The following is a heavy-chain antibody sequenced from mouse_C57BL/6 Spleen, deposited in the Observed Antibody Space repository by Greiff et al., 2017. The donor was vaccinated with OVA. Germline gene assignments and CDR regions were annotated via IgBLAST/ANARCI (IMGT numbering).Heavy chain of an antibody. J-gene: IGHJ4*01. D-gene: IGHD2-4*01. Sequence: EVQLQQSGTVLARPGASVKMSCKTSGYTFTSYWMHWVKQRPGQGLEWIGAIYPGNSDTSYNQKFKGKAKLTAVTSASTAYMELSSLTNEDSAVYYCTRWSHDYLYAMDYWGQGTSVTVSS. CDR2: IYPGNSDT. V-gene: IGHV1-5*01. CDR1: GYTFTSYW. CDR3: TRWSHDYLYAMDY.